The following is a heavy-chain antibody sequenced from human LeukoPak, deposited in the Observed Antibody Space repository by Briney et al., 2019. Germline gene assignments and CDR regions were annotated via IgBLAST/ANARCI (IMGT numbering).Heavy chain of an antibody. J-gene: IGHJ4*02. CDR3: ARGYCSSTSCYTSNFDY. V-gene: IGHV4-30-4*08. CDR2: IYYSGST. CDR1: GGSISSGDYY. D-gene: IGHD2-2*02. Sequence: SETLSLTCTVSGGSISSGDYYWSWIRQPPGKGLEWIGYIYYSGSTYYNPSLKSRVTISVDTSKNQFSLKLSSVTAADTAVYYCARGYCSSTSCYTSNFDYWGQGTLVTVSS.